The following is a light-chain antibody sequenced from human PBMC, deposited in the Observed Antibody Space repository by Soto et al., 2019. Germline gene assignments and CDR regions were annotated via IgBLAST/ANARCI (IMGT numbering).Light chain of an antibody. J-gene: IGLJ7*01. CDR1: SGHSNYA. Sequence: QPVLTQSPSASASLGASVKLTCTLSSGHSNYAIAWHQQQSEKGRRYLMKVNSGGSHIKGDGIPDRFSGSSSGAERYLFIPSLQSEDEAAYYCQTWGTGSAIVVFGGGTQLTVL. V-gene: IGLV4-69*01. CDR3: QTWGTGSAIVV. CDR2: VNSGGSH.